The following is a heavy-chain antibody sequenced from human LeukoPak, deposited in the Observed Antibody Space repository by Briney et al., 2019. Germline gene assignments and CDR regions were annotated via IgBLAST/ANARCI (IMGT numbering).Heavy chain of an antibody. D-gene: IGHD2-2*01. CDR2: INPNSGGT. Sequence: ASVKVSCKASGYTFTGYYMHCVRQAPGQGLEWMGWINPNSGGTNYAQKFQGRVTMTRDTSISTAYMELSRLRSDDTAVYYCARPKGRTYQHWFDPWGQGPLVTVSS. J-gene: IGHJ5*02. V-gene: IGHV1-2*02. CDR1: GYTFTGYY. CDR3: ARPKGRTYQHWFDP.